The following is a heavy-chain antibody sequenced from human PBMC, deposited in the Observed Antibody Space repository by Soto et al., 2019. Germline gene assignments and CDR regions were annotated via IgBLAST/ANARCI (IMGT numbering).Heavy chain of an antibody. CDR1: GYTFSGHH. V-gene: IGHV1-2*02. Sequence: GASVKVSCKASGYTFSGHHMHWIRQAPGQGPEWLGWINANSGDTDRAPKLQDRLTMTRDTSISTAYMELSRLRSDDTAVYYCARGGALDGTSPPFNHWGQGTLVTVSS. D-gene: IGHD6-19*01. J-gene: IGHJ4*02. CDR2: INANSGDT. CDR3: ARGGALDGTSPPFNH.